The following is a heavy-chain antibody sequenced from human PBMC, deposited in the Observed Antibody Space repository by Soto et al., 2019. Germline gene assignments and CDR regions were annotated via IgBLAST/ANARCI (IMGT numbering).Heavy chain of an antibody. Sequence: PGGSLRLSCAASGFTFSSYAIHWVRQAPGKGLENVTAISSNGGSTYYAKNVKGRFTISRDNSKNTLYLQMGSLRAEDMAVYYCARALGYAFDIWGQGTMVTVSS. D-gene: IGHD7-27*01. CDR1: GFTFSSYA. CDR3: ARALGYAFDI. J-gene: IGHJ3*02. CDR2: ISSNGGST. V-gene: IGHV3-64*01.